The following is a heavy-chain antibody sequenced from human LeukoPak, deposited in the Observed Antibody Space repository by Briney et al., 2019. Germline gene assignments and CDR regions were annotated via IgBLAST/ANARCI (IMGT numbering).Heavy chain of an antibody. CDR1: GFTFSSHS. CDR3: ARMSGSRLPGY. D-gene: IGHD3-3*01. CDR2: ISSSSSAR. V-gene: IGHV3-48*01. Sequence: GGSLRLSCAASGFTFSSHSMNWVSQAPGKGLEWVSYISSSSSARYYADSVKGRFTISRDDARNSLYLQMNSLRAEDTAVYYCARMSGSRLPGYWGQGALVTVSS. J-gene: IGHJ4*02.